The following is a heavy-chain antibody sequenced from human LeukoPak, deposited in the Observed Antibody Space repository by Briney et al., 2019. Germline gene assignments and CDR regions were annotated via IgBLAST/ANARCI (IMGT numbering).Heavy chain of an antibody. Sequence: SETLSLTCAVYGGSFSGYYWSWIRQPPGKGLEWIGEINHSGSTNYNPSLKSRVTISVDTSKNQFSLKLSSVTAADTAVYYCARHFSSRLTGTPNRGSGTPGWFDPWGQGTLVTVSS. D-gene: IGHD1-20*01. CDR1: GGSFSGYY. V-gene: IGHV4-34*01. J-gene: IGHJ5*02. CDR2: INHSGST. CDR3: ARHFSSRLTGTPNRGSGTPGWFDP.